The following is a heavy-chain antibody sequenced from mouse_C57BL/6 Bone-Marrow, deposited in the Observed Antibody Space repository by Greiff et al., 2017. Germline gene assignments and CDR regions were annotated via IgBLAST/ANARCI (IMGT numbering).Heavy chain of an antibody. V-gene: IGHV1-18*01. J-gene: IGHJ3*01. CDR3: ARGRWFAY. CDR1: GYTFTDYN. Sequence: EVQLQQSGPELVKPGASVKIPCKASGYTFTDYNMDWVKQSHGKSLEWIGDINPNNGGTIYNQKFKGKATLTVDKSSSTAYMEFRSLTSEDTAVYYCARGRWFAYWGQGTLVTVSA. CDR2: INPNNGGT.